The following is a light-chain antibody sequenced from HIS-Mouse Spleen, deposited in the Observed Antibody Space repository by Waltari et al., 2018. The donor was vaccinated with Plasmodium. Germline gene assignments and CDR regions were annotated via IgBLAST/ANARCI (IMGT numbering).Light chain of an antibody. CDR2: DVS. CDR3: CSYAGSYTWV. J-gene: IGLJ3*02. Sequence: QSALTQPRSVSGSPGQSVTISCTGTSRDVGGYNYVSGYQQHPGKAPKLMIYDVSKRPSGVPDRFSGSKSGNTASLTISGLQAEDEADYYCCSYAGSYTWVFGGGTKLTVL. V-gene: IGLV2-11*01. CDR1: SRDVGGYNY.